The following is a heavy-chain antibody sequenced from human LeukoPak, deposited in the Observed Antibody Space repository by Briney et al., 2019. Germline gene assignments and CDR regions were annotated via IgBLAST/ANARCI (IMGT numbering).Heavy chain of an antibody. Sequence: GESLKISCMGSGYSFTSYWIGWVRQMPGKGLEWMGIIYPVDSDTRYSPSFQGQVTISADKSISTAYLQWSSLKAADTAMYYCASGTRDGYNYGAFDIWGKGQWSPSLQ. CDR1: GYSFTSYW. V-gene: IGHV5-51*01. D-gene: IGHD5-24*01. CDR3: ASGTRDGYNYGAFDI. J-gene: IGHJ3*02. CDR2: IYPVDSDT.